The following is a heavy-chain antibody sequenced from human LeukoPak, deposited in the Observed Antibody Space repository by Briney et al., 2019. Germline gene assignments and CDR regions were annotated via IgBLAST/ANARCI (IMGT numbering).Heavy chain of an antibody. D-gene: IGHD3-10*01. CDR2: ISGSGGST. Sequence: GSLRLSCAASGFTFSSYAMSWVRQAPGKGLEWVSAISGSGGSTYYADSVKGRFTISRDNSKNTLYLQMNSLRAEDTAVYYCAKDKIWFGQRGNWFDPWGQGTLVTVSS. CDR3: AKDKIWFGQRGNWFDP. V-gene: IGHV3-23*01. CDR1: GFTFSSYA. J-gene: IGHJ5*02.